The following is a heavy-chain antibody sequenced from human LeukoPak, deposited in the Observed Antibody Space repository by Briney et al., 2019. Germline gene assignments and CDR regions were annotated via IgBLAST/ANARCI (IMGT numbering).Heavy chain of an antibody. CDR1: GFTLSNFV. D-gene: IGHD6-13*01. CDR3: ARGAHRAAAGNFDC. V-gene: IGHV3-30-3*01. J-gene: IGHJ4*02. Sequence: PGRSLRLSCAASGFTLSNFVMHWVRQPPGEGLEWVAVITSDGGSKYYADSVKGRFTISRDNSENTLYLQINSVRAEDTAVYYCARGAHRAAAGNFDCWGQGTLVTVSS. CDR2: ITSDGGSK.